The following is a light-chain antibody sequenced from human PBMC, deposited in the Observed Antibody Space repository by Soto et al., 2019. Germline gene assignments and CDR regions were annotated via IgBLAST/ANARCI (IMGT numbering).Light chain of an antibody. Sequence: QSVLTQPPSVSGAPRQRVTISCSGSSSNIGKNAVNWYQQLPGKAPKLLIYYDDLLPSGVSDRFSGSKSGTSASLAISGLRSEDEADYYCAARDDSLNAYVFGTGTKLTVL. CDR1: SSNIGKNA. CDR3: AARDDSLNAYV. V-gene: IGLV1-36*01. CDR2: YDD. J-gene: IGLJ1*01.